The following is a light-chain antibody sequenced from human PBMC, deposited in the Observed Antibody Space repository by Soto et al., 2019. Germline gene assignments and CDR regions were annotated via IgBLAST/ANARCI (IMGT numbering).Light chain of an antibody. CDR2: DVT. J-gene: IGLJ3*02. Sequence: QSALTQPRSVSGSPGQSVTISCTGTSSDVGGYDYVSWYQHHPGEAPKLMIYDVTKRPSGVPDRLSGSKSGNTASLTISGLQAEDEADYYCCSYAASYTLVFGGGTKVTVL. CDR1: SSDVGGYDY. CDR3: CSYAASYTLV. V-gene: IGLV2-11*01.